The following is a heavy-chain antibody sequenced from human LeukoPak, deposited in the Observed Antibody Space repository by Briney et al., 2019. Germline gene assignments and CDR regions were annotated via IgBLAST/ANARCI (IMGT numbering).Heavy chain of an antibody. D-gene: IGHD1-14*01. CDR1: GGSFSGYY. V-gene: IGHV4-34*01. CDR3: ARDRGHYYYYYMDV. CDR2: INHSGST. Sequence: PSETLSLTCAVYGGSFSGYYWSWIRQPPGKGLEWIGEINHSGSTNYNPSLKSRVTISVDTSKNQFSLKLSSVTAADTAVYYCARDRGHYYYYYMDVWGKGTTVTVSS. J-gene: IGHJ6*03.